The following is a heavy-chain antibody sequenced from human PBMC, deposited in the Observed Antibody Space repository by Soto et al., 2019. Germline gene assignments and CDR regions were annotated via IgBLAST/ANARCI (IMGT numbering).Heavy chain of an antibody. J-gene: IGHJ6*02. Sequence: QVQLQESGPGLVKPSETLSLTCTVSGGSISSYYWSWIRQPAGKGLEWIGRIYTSGSTNYNPSLTSRVTMSVDTSKNQFSLKLSSVTAADTAVYYCARDISVGMEYGMDVWGQGTTVTVSS. CDR2: IYTSGST. CDR3: ARDISVGMEYGMDV. CDR1: GGSISSYY. D-gene: IGHD1-26*01. V-gene: IGHV4-4*07.